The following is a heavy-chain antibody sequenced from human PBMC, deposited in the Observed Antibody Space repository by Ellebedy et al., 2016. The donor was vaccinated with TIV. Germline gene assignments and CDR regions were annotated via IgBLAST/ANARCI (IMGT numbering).Heavy chain of an antibody. CDR3: ATTRYRLAYDC. CDR1: GGSVTSGSFF. CDR2: VHNRGTI. J-gene: IGHJ4*02. V-gene: IGHV4-61*01. Sequence: MPSETLSLTCTVSGGSVTSGSFFWGWIRQPPGKGLEWIASVHNRGTIDYNPALKSRVTISVDTSKNQRSLKLASVTAADTAVYYCATTRYRLAYDCWGQGTLITVSS. D-gene: IGHD3-3*02.